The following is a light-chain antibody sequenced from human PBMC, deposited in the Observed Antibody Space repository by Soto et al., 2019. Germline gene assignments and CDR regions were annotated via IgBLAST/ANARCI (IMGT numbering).Light chain of an antibody. CDR1: QSVRSN. Sequence: EIVMTQSPATLSASPWERATLSCRASQSVRSNLAWYQQKPGQAPRLLIYGASSRATGIPDRFSGSGSGTDFTLTISRLEPEDFAVYFCQQYGSSPITFGQGTRLEIK. CDR2: GAS. J-gene: IGKJ5*01. V-gene: IGKV3-20*01. CDR3: QQYGSSPIT.